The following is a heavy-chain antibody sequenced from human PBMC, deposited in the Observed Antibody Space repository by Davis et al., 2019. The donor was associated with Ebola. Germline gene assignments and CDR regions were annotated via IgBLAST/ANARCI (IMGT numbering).Heavy chain of an antibody. Sequence: GESLKISCTVSGFTFSNNWMSWVRQASGKGLEWVGRIRSKANSYATAYTASVKGRFTISRDDSKNTAYLQMNSLKTEDTAVYYCTTTTDAFDIWGQGTMVTVSS. V-gene: IGHV3-73*01. J-gene: IGHJ3*02. CDR2: IRSKANSYAT. D-gene: IGHD1-7*01. CDR1: GFTFSNNW. CDR3: TTTTDAFDI.